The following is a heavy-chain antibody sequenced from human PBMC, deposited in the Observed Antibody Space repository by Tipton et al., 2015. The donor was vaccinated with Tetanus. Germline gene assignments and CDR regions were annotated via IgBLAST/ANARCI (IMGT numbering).Heavy chain of an antibody. Sequence: TLSLTCAVHGGSFSDNFWSWIRQSPGKGREWIGEINYTGSANYNPSLKSRVTMSEDTSKKQISLQLNSVTAADTAVYYCAASVVRWFDPWGQGTRVTVSS. CDR2: INYTGSA. CDR1: GGSFSDNF. J-gene: IGHJ5*02. CDR3: AASVVRWFDP. V-gene: IGHV4-34*01. D-gene: IGHD2-2*01.